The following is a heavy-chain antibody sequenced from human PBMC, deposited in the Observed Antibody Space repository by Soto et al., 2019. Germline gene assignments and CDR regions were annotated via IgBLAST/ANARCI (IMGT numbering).Heavy chain of an antibody. CDR2: IYPGDSDT. J-gene: IGHJ6*02. CDR1: GYSFTSYW. Sequence: PGESLKISCKGSGYSFTSYWIGWVRQMPGKGLEWMGIIYPGDSDTRYSPSFQGQVTISADKSISTAYLQWSSLKASDTAMYYCARLGDSSSWYSYYYYGMDVWGQGTTVTVS. D-gene: IGHD6-13*01. V-gene: IGHV5-51*01. CDR3: ARLGDSSSWYSYYYYGMDV.